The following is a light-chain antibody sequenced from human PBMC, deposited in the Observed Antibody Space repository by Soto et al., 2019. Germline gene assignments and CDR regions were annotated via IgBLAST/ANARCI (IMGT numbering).Light chain of an antibody. Sequence: IVLTQSPSTLSLSPGERATLSCRASQNVSSSYLAWYQQKPGQAPRLLIYGASSRATGIPDRFSGSGPGTDFTLTISRLEPEDFAVYYCQQYGSSPPITFGQGTKVDIK. V-gene: IGKV3-20*01. J-gene: IGKJ1*01. CDR1: QNVSSSY. CDR3: QQYGSSPPIT. CDR2: GAS.